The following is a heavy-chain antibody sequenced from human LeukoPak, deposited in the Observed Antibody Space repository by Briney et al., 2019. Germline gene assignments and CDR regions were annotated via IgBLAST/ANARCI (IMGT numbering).Heavy chain of an antibody. V-gene: IGHV3-23*01. CDR1: GFTFSSYA. CDR2: ISGSGGST. J-gene: IGHJ4*02. D-gene: IGHD3-22*01. CDR3: AKDRSSGYSYYSK. Sequence: GGSLRLSCAASGFTFSSYAMSWVRQAPGKGLEWVSAISGSGGSTYYADSVKGRLTISRDNSKNTLHLQMNSLRAEDTAVYYCAKDRSSGYSYYSKWGQGTLVTVSS.